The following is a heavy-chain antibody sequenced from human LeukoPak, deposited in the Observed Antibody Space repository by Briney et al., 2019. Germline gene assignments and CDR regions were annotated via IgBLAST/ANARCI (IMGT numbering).Heavy chain of an antibody. CDR3: ATNRGY. Sequence: ASVKVSCKVSGYTLTELSMYRVRQAPGTGIEWMGGFHPEDGETIYAQKFQGRVTMTEDTSTDTAYMELSSLKSEDTAVYYCATNRGYWGQGTLVTVSS. CDR1: GYTLTELS. CDR2: FHPEDGET. J-gene: IGHJ4*02. V-gene: IGHV1-24*01.